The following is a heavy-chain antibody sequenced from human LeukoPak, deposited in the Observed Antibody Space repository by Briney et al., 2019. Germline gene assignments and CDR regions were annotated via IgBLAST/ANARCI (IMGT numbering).Heavy chain of an antibody. V-gene: IGHV3-53*01. D-gene: IGHD3-16*02. Sequence: QPGGSLRLSCAVFGFTVSSNSISWVRQAPGKGLEWVSLIYSGGNTSYADSVKGRFTISRDNSKNTLYLQLNSLRAEDTAVYYCGRLKRSGYIIDLWGQGTLVTVSS. CDR3: GRLKRSGYIIDL. CDR1: GFTVSSNS. J-gene: IGHJ4*02. CDR2: IYSGGNT.